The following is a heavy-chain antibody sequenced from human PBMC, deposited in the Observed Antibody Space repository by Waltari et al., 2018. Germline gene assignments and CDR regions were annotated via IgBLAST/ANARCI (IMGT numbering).Heavy chain of an antibody. CDR3: AREGIVVVASAGYGMDV. CDR2: ITPNSGGT. Sequence: QVQLIQSGAEVKKPGASVKVSCKASGYTFTGYYIPWVRQAPGPGLEWMGRITPNSGGTNYVQKCQGRVAMTRDTSISTAYLELTRLRSDDTAVYYCAREGIVVVASAGYGMDVWGQGTTVTVSS. D-gene: IGHD2-2*01. CDR1: GYTFTGYY. J-gene: IGHJ6*02. V-gene: IGHV1-2*06.